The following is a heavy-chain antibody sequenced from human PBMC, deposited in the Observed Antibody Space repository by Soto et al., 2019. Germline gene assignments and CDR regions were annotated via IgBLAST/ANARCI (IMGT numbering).Heavy chain of an antibody. CDR2: IYYSGST. Sequence: PSETLSLTCTVSGGSISRGDYYWSWIRQPPGKGLEWIGYIYYSGSTYYNPSLKSRVTISVDTSKHQLSPKLPSVTAADTAVYYCARGGRYTMYYFDYWGQGTLVTVYS. CDR1: GGSISRGDYY. J-gene: IGHJ4*02. V-gene: IGHV4-30-4*01. D-gene: IGHD1-26*01. CDR3: ARGGRYTMYYFDY.